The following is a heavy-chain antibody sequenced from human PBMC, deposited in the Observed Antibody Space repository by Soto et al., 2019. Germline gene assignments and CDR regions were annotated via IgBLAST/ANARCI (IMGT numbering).Heavy chain of an antibody. D-gene: IGHD2-15*01. Sequence: EVQLVESGGGLVQPGGSLRLSCAASGFTFSSYSMNWVRQAPGKGLEWVSYISSSSSTIYYADSVKGRFTISRDNAKNSLYLQMNSLRAEDTAVYYCARDPAVVVAATATGFDYWGQGTLVTVSS. CDR1: GFTFSSYS. CDR3: ARDPAVVVAATATGFDY. J-gene: IGHJ4*02. V-gene: IGHV3-48*01. CDR2: ISSSSSTI.